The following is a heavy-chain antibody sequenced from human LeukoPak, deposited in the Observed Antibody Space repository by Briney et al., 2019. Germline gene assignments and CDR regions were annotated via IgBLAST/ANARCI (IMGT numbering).Heavy chain of an antibody. CDR3: ARGRYSYGYGAFTLDYYMDV. V-gene: IGHV4-59*01. J-gene: IGHJ6*03. CDR2: IYYSGST. CDR1: GGSISSYY. Sequence: PSETLSLTCTVSGGSISSYYWSWIRQPPGKGLEWIGYIYYSGSTNYNPSLKSRVTISVDTSKNQFSLKLSSVTAADTAVYYCARGRYSYGYGAFTLDYYMDVWGKGTTVTVSS. D-gene: IGHD5-18*01.